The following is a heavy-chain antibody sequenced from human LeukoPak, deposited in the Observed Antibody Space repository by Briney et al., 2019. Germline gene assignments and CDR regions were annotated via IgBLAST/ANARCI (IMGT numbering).Heavy chain of an antibody. CDR1: GLTFKNYV. CDR3: AREGNYGSGTPSFYFDF. CDR2: VSYDGSIK. J-gene: IGHJ4*02. V-gene: IGHV3-30*03. Sequence: GGSLRLSCAASGLTFKNYVIHWVRQAPGKGLEWVAVVSYDGSIKYYADSVKGRFTISRDNSKNTLYLQMSSLRAEDTAVYYCAREGNYGSGTPSFYFDFWGQGTLVTVSS. D-gene: IGHD3-10*01.